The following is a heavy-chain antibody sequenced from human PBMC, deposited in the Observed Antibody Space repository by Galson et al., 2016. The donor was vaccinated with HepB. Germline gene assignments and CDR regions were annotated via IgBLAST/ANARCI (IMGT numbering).Heavy chain of an antibody. J-gene: IGHJ2*01. CDR1: GFSFSTYG. D-gene: IGHD5-18*01. CDR2: ISPDGSII. V-gene: IGHV3-30*18. Sequence: SLRLSCAASGFSFSTYGMHWVRQAPGKGLEWVAVISPDGSIIHSADSVKGRFTISRDNSKTTPFLQMNSLRIDDTAVYYCAKVFRQYSYGYSGWYFVLWSGGTLVTVSS. CDR3: AKVFRQYSYGYSGWYFVL.